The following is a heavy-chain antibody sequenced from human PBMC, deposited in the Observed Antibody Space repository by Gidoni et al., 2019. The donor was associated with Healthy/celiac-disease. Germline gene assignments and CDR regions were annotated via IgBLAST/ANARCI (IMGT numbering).Heavy chain of an antibody. D-gene: IGHD1-26*01. CDR3: ARSVGASDY. J-gene: IGHJ4*02. CDR1: GFTFSSYS. CDR2: ISRSSSYI. Sequence: EVQLVESGGGLVKPGGSLRLSCAASGFTFSSYSMNWVRQAPGKGLEWVSSISRSSSYIYYADSVKGRFTISRDNAKNSLYLQMNSLRAEDTAVYYCARSVGASDYWGQGTLVTVSS. V-gene: IGHV3-21*01.